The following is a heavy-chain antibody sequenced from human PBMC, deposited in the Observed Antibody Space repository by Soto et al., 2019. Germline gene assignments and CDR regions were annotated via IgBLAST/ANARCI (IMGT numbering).Heavy chain of an antibody. Sequence: PGGSLRLSCAASGFTFSSYAMSWVRQAPGKGLEWVSAIRGSGGSTYYADSVKVRFTISRNNSKNTLYLQMNSLRAEDTAVYYCAKECSGGYYNVPDYWGQGTLVTVSS. CDR3: AKECSGGYYNVPDY. J-gene: IGHJ4*02. CDR1: GFTFSSYA. D-gene: IGHD3-10*02. CDR2: IRGSGGST. V-gene: IGHV3-23*01.